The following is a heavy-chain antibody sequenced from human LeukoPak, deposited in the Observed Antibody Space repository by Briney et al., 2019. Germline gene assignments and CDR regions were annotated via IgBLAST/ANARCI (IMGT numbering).Heavy chain of an antibody. Sequence: HGESLKISCKGSGYSFTSYWIGWVRQMPGKGLEWMGIIYPGDSDTRYSPSFQGRVTISADKSISTSYLQWSSLKASDTAMYYCARLRYYGSGSYYMDVWGKGTTVTVSS. CDR3: ARLRYYGSGSYYMDV. J-gene: IGHJ6*03. V-gene: IGHV5-51*01. D-gene: IGHD3-10*01. CDR2: IYPGDSDT. CDR1: GYSFTSYW.